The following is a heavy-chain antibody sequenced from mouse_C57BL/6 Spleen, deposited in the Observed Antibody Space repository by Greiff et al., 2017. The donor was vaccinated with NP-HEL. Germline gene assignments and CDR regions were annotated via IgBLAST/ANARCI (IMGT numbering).Heavy chain of an antibody. Sequence: VQLQQSGAELARPGASVKLSCKASGYTFTSYGISWVKQRTGQGLEWIGEIYPRSGNTYYNEKFKGKATLTADKSSSTAYMELRSLTSEDSAVYFCARSAYYSNYFYAMDYWGQGTSVTVSS. CDR3: ARSAYYSNYFYAMDY. J-gene: IGHJ4*01. V-gene: IGHV1-81*01. CDR2: IYPRSGNT. CDR1: GYTFTSYG. D-gene: IGHD2-5*01.